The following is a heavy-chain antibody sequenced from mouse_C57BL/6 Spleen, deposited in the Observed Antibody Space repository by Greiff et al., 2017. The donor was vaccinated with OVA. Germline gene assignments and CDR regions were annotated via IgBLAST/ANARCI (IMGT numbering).Heavy chain of an antibody. CDR3: ARSSYYGSSPFAY. CDR2: IRNKANGYTT. J-gene: IGHJ3*01. V-gene: IGHV7-3*01. CDR1: GFTFTDYY. D-gene: IGHD1-1*01. Sequence: EVKLMESGGGLVQPGGSLSLSCAASGFTFTDYYMSWVRQPPGKALEWLGFIRNKANGYTTEYSASVKGRFTISRDNSQSILYLQMNALRAEDSATYYCARSSYYGSSPFAYWGQGTLVTVSA.